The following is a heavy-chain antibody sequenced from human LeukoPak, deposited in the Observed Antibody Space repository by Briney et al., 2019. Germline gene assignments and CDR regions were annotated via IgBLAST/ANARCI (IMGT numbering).Heavy chain of an antibody. D-gene: IGHD3-22*01. J-gene: IGHJ4*02. CDR1: GYTFTSYA. Sequence: ASVKVSCKASGYTFTSYAMNWVRQAPGQGLEWMGWINTNTGNPTYAQGFTGRFVFSLDTSVSTAYLQISSLKAEDTAVYYCARDLRYYDSSGYYYGMRYFDYWGQGTLVTVSS. CDR2: INTNTGNP. V-gene: IGHV7-4-1*02. CDR3: ARDLRYYDSSGYYYGMRYFDY.